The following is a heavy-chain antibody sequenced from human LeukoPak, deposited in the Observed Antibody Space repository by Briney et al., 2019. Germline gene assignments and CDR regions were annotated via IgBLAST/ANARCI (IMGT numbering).Heavy chain of an antibody. V-gene: IGHV3-9*01. CDR2: ISWNSGNI. Sequence: GGSLRLSCAASGFTFDDYAMHWVRQAPGKGLEWVSGISWNSGNIGYADSVKGRFTISRDNAKNSLYLQMNSLRAEDTALYYCAKGITMVRGVIITEYYFDYWGQGTLVTVSS. CDR3: AKGITMVRGVIITEYYFDY. CDR1: GFTFDDYA. J-gene: IGHJ4*02. D-gene: IGHD3-10*01.